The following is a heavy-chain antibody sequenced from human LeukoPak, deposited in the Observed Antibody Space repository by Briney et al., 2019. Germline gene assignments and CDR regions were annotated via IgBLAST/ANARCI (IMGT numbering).Heavy chain of an antibody. V-gene: IGHV4-4*07. Sequence: SETLSLTCTGSGGSISSYYWSWIRQPAGKGLEWIGRIYTSGSTNYNPSLKSRVTISVDTSKNQFSLKLSSVTAADTALYYCATFSLTGTMAVWGKGTTVTVSS. D-gene: IGHD7-27*01. CDR3: ATFSLTGTMAV. CDR1: GGSISSYY. CDR2: IYTSGST. J-gene: IGHJ6*03.